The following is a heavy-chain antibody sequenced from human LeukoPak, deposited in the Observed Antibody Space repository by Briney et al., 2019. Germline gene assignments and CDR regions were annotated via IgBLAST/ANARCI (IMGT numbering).Heavy chain of an antibody. CDR1: GGSISSYY. J-gene: IGHJ5*02. Sequence: PSETLSLTCTVSGGSISSYYWSWLRQPPGKGLEWIGYIYYSGSTNYNPSLKSRVTISVDTSKNQFSLKLSSVTAADTAVYYCARGNYDFWSGHYNWFDPWGQGTLVTVSS. V-gene: IGHV4-59*01. CDR2: IYYSGST. CDR3: ARGNYDFWSGHYNWFDP. D-gene: IGHD3-3*01.